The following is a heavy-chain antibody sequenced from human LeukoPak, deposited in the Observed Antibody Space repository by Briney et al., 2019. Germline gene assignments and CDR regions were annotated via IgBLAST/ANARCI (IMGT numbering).Heavy chain of an antibody. V-gene: IGHV3-23*01. J-gene: IGHJ4*02. CDR2: ISGSGGST. CDR1: GFTFSSYA. Sequence: GGSLRLSCAASGFTFSSYAMSWVRLAPGKGLAWVSVISGSGGSTYYADSVKGRFTVSRDNSKNTLYLQMNSLRAEDTAVYYCAKGRDSSTWYPFDYWGQGTLVTVSS. CDR3: AKGRDSSTWYPFDY. D-gene: IGHD6-13*01.